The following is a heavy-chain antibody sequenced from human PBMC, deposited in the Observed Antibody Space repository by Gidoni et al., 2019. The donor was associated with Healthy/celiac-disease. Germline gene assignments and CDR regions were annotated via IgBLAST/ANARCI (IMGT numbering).Heavy chain of an antibody. CDR1: GYTFPSYS. V-gene: IGHV1-3*01. Sequence: QVQLVQSGAEVKKPGASVKVSFKASGYTFPSYSMHWVRQAPGQRLEWMGWNNAGNGNTKYSQKFQGRVTITRDTSASTAYMELSSLRSEDTAVYYCARDWRVRGVALFGYWGQGTLVTVSS. CDR2: NNAGNGNT. D-gene: IGHD3-10*01. J-gene: IGHJ4*02. CDR3: ARDWRVRGVALFGY.